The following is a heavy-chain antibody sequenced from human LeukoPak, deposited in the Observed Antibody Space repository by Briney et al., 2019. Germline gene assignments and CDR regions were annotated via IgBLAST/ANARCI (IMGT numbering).Heavy chain of an antibody. J-gene: IGHJ5*02. CDR3: ARDRAPVTMIRGAPGGFDP. CDR1: GGSISSHF. CDR2: MFYSGST. V-gene: IGHV4-59*11. Sequence: SETLSLTCTGSGGSISSHFWSWIRQPPGKGLEWIGYMFYSGSTNYNPSLKSRVTISVDASKNQFSLKLTSVSAADTDVYYCARDRAPVTMIRGAPGGFDPWGQGTLVTVSS. D-gene: IGHD3-10*01.